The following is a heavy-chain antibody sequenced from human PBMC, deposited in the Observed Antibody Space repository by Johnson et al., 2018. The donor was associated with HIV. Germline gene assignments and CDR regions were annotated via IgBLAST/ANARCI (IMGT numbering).Heavy chain of an antibody. D-gene: IGHD3-22*01. CDR2: ISYDGSNR. Sequence: QVQLVESGGGVVQPGRSLRLSCAASGFTFSSYAMHWVRQAPGKGLEWVAVISYDGSNRYYADSVKGRFTISRDNSKNTLYLQMHNLRAEDTAVYYCAKEYYYDSSGFPDAFDIWGQGTMVTVST. CDR1: GFTFSSYA. V-gene: IGHV3-30*04. J-gene: IGHJ3*02. CDR3: AKEYYYDSSGFPDAFDI.